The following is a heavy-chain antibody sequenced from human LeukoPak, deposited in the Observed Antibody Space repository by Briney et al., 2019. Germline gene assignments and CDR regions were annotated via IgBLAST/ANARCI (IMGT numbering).Heavy chain of an antibody. D-gene: IGHD6-19*01. CDR2: ISNSGRRT. CDR3: AVLNSGWRFQH. V-gene: IGHV3-23*01. Sequence: AGGSLRLSCAGSGFTFSSYAMSWVRQAPGKGLEWVSTISNSGRRTWYADSVKGRFTICRDNSKNTLYLQMNRLTAEDTAVFYCAVLNSGWRFQHWGQGTLVTVSS. CDR1: GFTFSSYA. J-gene: IGHJ1*01.